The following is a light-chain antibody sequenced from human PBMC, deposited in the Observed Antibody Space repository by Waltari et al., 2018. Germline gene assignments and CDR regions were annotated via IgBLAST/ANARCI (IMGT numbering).Light chain of an antibody. CDR3: AAWDDSLSGVV. J-gene: IGLJ2*01. CDR1: SPNTETNF. V-gene: IGLV1-47*01. Sequence: QSIVTQPPPASGTPGQRVTIPVFGRSPNTETNFVYWYQQLPGTAPKLLIYRNDQRPSGVPDRFSGSKSASSASLAISGLRSEDEAEYFCAAWDDSLSGVVFGGGTKLTVL. CDR2: RND.